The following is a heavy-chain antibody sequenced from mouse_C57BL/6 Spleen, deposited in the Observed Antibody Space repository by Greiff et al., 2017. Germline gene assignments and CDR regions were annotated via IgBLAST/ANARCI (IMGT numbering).Heavy chain of an antibody. V-gene: IGHV14-1*01. J-gene: IGHJ3*01. D-gene: IGHD2-4*01. CDR1: GFNIKDYY. Sequence: VQLQQSGAELVRPGASVKLSCTASGFNIKDYYMHWVKQRPEQGLEWIGRIDPEDGDTEYAPKFQGKATMTADTSSNTAYLQLRSLTSADTAVYYCTTWRDYTWFAYWGQGTLVTVSA. CDR2: IDPEDGDT. CDR3: TTWRDYTWFAY.